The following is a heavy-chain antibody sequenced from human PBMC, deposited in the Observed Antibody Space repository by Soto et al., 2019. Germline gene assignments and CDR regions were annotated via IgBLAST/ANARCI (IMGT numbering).Heavy chain of an antibody. V-gene: IGHV1-69*13. CDR3: ARDRDIAVAGTTRPLSPLDV. J-gene: IGHJ6*02. Sequence: VASVKVSCKASGGTFSSYTISWVRQAPGQGLEWMGRIIPIFGTANYAQKFQGRVTITADESTSTAYMELSSLRSEDTAVYYCARDRDIAVAGTTRPLSPLDVWGQGTTVTVSS. D-gene: IGHD6-19*01. CDR2: IIPIFGTA. CDR1: GGTFSSYT.